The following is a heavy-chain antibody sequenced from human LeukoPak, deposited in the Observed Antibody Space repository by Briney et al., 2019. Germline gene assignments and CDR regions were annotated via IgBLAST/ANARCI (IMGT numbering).Heavy chain of an antibody. V-gene: IGHV1-69*13. CDR3: ARVGEVYSYGPYYFDY. CDR2: IIPIFGTA. J-gene: IGHJ4*02. Sequence: GASVKVSCKASGYTFTSYGISWVRQAPGQGLEWMGGIIPIFGTANYAQKFQGRVTITADESTSTAYMELSSLRSEDTAVYYCARVGEVYSYGPYYFDYWGQGTLVTVSS. D-gene: IGHD5-18*01. CDR1: GYTFTSYG.